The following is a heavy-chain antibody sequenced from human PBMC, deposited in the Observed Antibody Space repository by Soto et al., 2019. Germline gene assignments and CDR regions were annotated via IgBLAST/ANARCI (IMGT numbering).Heavy chain of an antibody. CDR2: IWYDGSNK. V-gene: IGHV3-33*01. J-gene: IGHJ4*02. Sequence: QVQLVESGGGVVQPGRSLRLSCAASGFTFSSYGMHWVRQAPGKGLEWVAGIWYDGSNKYYADSVKGRFTISRDNSKNTLYLQMNSLRAEDTAVYYCARAGSYGYEVFDYWGQGTLVTVSS. CDR3: ARAGSYGYEVFDY. CDR1: GFTFSSYG. D-gene: IGHD5-18*01.